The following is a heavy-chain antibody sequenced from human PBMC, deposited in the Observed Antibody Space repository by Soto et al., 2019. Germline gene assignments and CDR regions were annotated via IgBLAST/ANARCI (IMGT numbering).Heavy chain of an antibody. D-gene: IGHD4-17*01. V-gene: IGHV3-9*01. J-gene: IGHJ4*02. Sequence: EVQLEESGGALVQPGRSLRLSCAASGFTFDDYAMHWVRQVLGKGMEWVTSISWNSVNIGYADSVKGRFTTSRDNAKNSLYLQMNSLRPEDTALYYCVRSKGEYSYGTPFDYWGQGTLVTVSS. CDR2: ISWNSVNI. CDR1: GFTFDDYA. CDR3: VRSKGEYSYGTPFDY.